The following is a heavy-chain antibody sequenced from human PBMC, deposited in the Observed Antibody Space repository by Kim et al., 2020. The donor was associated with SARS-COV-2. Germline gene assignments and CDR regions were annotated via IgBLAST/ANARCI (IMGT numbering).Heavy chain of an antibody. CDR1: GGSFSGYY. V-gene: IGHV4-34*01. J-gene: IGHJ5*02. CDR3: ARALRAAVRPWFDP. D-gene: IGHD6-25*01. Sequence: SETLSLTCAVYGGSFSGYYWSWIRQPPGKGLEWIGEINHSGSTNYNPSLKSRVTISVDTSKNQFSLKLSSVTAADTAVYYCARALRAAVRPWFDPWGQGTLVTVSS. CDR2: INHSGST.